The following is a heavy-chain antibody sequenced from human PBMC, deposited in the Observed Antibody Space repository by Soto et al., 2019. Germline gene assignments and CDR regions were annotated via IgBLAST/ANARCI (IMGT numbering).Heavy chain of an antibody. D-gene: IGHD2-8*01. V-gene: IGHV1-2*04. CDR2: VNPKSGGT. CDR1: GYSFIDYH. J-gene: IGHJ6*01. Sequence: ASVKVSSKASGYSFIDYHIHWVRQAPGQGLEWLGRVNPKSGGTSTAQKFQGWVTMTRDRSIRTVYMELTRLRSDDTAVYFCARGHSTDCSNGVCSFFYNHEMDVWGQGTTVTVS. CDR3: ARGHSTDCSNGVCSFFYNHEMDV.